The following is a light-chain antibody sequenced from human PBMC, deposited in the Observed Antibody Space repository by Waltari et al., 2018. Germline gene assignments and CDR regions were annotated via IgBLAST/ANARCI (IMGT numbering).Light chain of an antibody. CDR1: QSVSSN. CDR3: QQYNNWPYT. V-gene: IGKV3-15*01. J-gene: IGKJ2*01. CDR2: GAS. Sequence: EIVMTQSPATLSVSPGERATLSCRASQSVSSNLAWYLQKPGQAPRLLIYGASTRATGIPARFSGSGSGTEFTLTISSMQSEDFAVYYCQQYNNWPYTFGQGTKLGIK.